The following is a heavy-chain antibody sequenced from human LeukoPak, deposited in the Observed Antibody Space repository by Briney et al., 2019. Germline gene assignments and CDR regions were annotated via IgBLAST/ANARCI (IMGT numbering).Heavy chain of an antibody. J-gene: IGHJ4*02. V-gene: IGHV4-34*01. CDR2: INHSGSV. D-gene: IGHD4-17*01. Sequence: PSETLSLTCAVDGGSISGYYWSWVRQPPGEGLEWIGEINHSGSVNYNPSLKSRVTITVDTSKNQCSLKLSSVTAADTAMYSCARGIYGDYYFDHWGQGTPVTVFS. CDR3: ARGIYGDYYFDH. CDR1: GGSISGYY.